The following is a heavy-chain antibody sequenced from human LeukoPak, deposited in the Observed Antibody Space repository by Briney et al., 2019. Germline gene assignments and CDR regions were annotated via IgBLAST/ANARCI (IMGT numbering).Heavy chain of an antibody. CDR3: ARDVDNHYYHSNEDRYYYYYMDV. CDR1: GFTFSSYG. V-gene: IGHV3-33*05. Sequence: PGGSLRLSCAASGFTFSSYGMHWVRQAPGKGLEWVAVISYDGSNKYYADSVKGRFTISRDNAKNSLYLQMNSLRAEDTAVYYCARDVDNHYYHSNEDRYYYYYMDVWGKGTTVTVSS. D-gene: IGHD3-22*01. J-gene: IGHJ6*03. CDR2: ISYDGSNK.